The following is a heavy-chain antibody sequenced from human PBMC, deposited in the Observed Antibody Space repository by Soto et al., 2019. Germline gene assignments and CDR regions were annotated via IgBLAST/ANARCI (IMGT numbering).Heavy chain of an antibody. J-gene: IGHJ4*02. CDR2: ISNDGSNE. V-gene: IGHV3-30*18. D-gene: IGHD3-10*01. CDR3: AKGEVRGIIPSYFDY. Sequence: GALRLSCAGSGFTFRWFGMNWVRQAPGKGLEWVARISNDGSNEYYVDSVKGRFTISRDNSKNTLYLQMDSLRAEDTAVYYCAKGEVRGIIPSYFDYWGLGTLVTVSS. CDR1: GFTFRWFG.